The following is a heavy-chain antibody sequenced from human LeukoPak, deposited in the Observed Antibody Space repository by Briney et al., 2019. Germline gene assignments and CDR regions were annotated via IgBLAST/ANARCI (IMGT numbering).Heavy chain of an antibody. J-gene: IGHJ4*02. Sequence: SETLSLTCAVYGGSFSGYYWSWIRQPPGKGLEWIGEINHSGSTNYNPSLKSRVTISVDTSKNQFSLKLSSVTAADTAVYYCARISGGDGGATDYWGQGTLVTVSS. CDR2: INHSGST. V-gene: IGHV4-34*01. D-gene: IGHD2-21*02. CDR1: GGSFSGYY. CDR3: ARISGGDGGATDY.